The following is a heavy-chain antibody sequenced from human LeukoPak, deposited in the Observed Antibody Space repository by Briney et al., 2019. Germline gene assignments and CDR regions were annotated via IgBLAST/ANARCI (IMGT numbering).Heavy chain of an antibody. CDR2: ISGSGGST. D-gene: IGHD3-10*01. CDR3: AKDPVRGVTPRGFDC. J-gene: IGHJ4*02. CDR1: GFTFSSYA. V-gene: IGHV3-23*01. Sequence: EGSLRLSCAASGFTFSSYAMSWVRQAPGKGLEWVSTISGSGGSTYYADSVKGRFTISRDNSKNTLYLQMNSPRAEDTAVYYCAKDPVRGVTPRGFDCWGQGTLVTVSS.